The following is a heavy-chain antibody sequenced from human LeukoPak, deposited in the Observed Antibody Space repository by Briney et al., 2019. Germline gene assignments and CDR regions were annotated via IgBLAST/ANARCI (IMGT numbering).Heavy chain of an antibody. CDR1: GGSISNYY. Sequence: SETLSLTCTVSGGSISNYYWSWIRRHPGKGLEWIGYIYYSGSTYYNPSLKRRVTISVDTSKNQFSLKLSSVTAADTAVYYCARDQTATHYFDYWGQGTLVTVSS. V-gene: IGHV4-59*06. CDR2: IYYSGST. CDR3: ARDQTATHYFDY. J-gene: IGHJ4*02. D-gene: IGHD5-24*01.